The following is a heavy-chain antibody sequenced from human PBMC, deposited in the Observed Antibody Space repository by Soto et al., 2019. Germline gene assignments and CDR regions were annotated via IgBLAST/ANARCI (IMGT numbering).Heavy chain of an antibody. CDR3: ARGYYTSWYWFDR. D-gene: IGHD6-13*01. Sequence: QVQLQESGPGLVKPSETLSLTCTVSVSGGSVSTGVHYWSWIRQPPGKGLEWIGYIYYSGSNNYNPSLKSRVTISVDTSKNQFSLKLTSVTAADTAVYYCARGYYTSWYWFDRWGRGTLVTVSS. CDR2: IYYSGSN. V-gene: IGHV4-61*08. CDR1: GGSVSTGVHY. J-gene: IGHJ2*01.